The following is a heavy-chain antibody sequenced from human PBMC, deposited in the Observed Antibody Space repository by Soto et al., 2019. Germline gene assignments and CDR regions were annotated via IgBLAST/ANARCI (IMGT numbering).Heavy chain of an antibody. D-gene: IGHD6-19*01. CDR1: GYTFTSYY. Sequence: ASVKVSCKASGYTFTSYYMHWVRQAPGQGLEWMGIINPSGGSTSYAQKFQGRVTMTRDTSTSTVYMELSSLRSEDTAVYYCARDKTRLSIAVASTFGYWGQGTLVTVSS. CDR2: INPSGGST. V-gene: IGHV1-46*03. CDR3: ARDKTRLSIAVASTFGY. J-gene: IGHJ4*02.